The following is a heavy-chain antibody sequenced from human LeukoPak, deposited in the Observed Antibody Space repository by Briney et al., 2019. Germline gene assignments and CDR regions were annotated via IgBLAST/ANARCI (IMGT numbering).Heavy chain of an antibody. CDR3: ARVLVGAMRFGY. D-gene: IGHD1-26*01. CDR2: IYYSGST. Sequence: KPSETLSLTCTVSGGSVSSSSYYWGWIRQPPGKGLEWIGSIYYSGSTYYNPSLKSRVTISVDTSKNQFSLKLSSVTAADTAVYYCARVLVGAMRFGYWGQGTLVTVSS. J-gene: IGHJ4*02. CDR1: GGSVSSSSYY. V-gene: IGHV4-39*07.